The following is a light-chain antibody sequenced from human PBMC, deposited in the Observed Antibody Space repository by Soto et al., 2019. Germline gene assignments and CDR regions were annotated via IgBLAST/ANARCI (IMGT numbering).Light chain of an antibody. Sequence: EIVLTPSPGTLSLSPGERATLSCRASQSVSNNYLAWYQQKPGQAPRLLIYGAYTRATGIPARFSGSGSGTEFTLTISSLQSEDFAVYYCQHYGSPLTFGGGTKVDIK. CDR3: QHYGSPLT. J-gene: IGKJ4*01. CDR2: GAY. CDR1: QSVSNNY. V-gene: IGKV3-20*01.